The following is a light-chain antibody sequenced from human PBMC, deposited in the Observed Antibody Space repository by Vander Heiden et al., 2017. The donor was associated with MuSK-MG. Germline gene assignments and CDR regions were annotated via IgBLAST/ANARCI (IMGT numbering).Light chain of an antibody. CDR3: TTWDDSLTGLV. CDR1: RSNIGSNF. V-gene: IGLV1-47*01. Sequence: QSVLTQPPSASGTPGQRGTSSWSGSRSNIGSNFVYWYQHLPGTAPKLLIYATNQRPSGVPDRFSGSKSGTSASLAISGLRSDDEGDYHCTTWDDSLTGLVFGGGTKLTVL. CDR2: ATN. J-gene: IGLJ3*02.